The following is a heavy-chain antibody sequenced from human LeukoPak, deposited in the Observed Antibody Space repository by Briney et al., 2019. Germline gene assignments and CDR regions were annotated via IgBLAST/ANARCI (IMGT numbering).Heavy chain of an antibody. V-gene: IGHV3-23*01. J-gene: IGHJ4*02. Sequence: GGSLRLSCAASGFTFSRLAMTWVRQAPGKGLEWVSTISASGPYYADAVRGRFTISRDNSRNTLSLQMDSLRAEDTAVYYCAKNTKPTLVTPDFWGQGTLVTVSS. CDR2: ISASGP. CDR3: AKNTKPTLVTPDF. CDR1: GFTFSRLA. D-gene: IGHD4-23*01.